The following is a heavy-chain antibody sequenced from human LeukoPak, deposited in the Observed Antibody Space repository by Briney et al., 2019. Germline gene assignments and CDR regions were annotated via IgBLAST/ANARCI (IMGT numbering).Heavy chain of an antibody. CDR3: ARVYYYGSGSSY. V-gene: IGHV4-59*12. CDR2: IYYSGST. D-gene: IGHD3-10*01. CDR1: GGSISSYY. Sequence: SETLSLTCTVSGGSISSYYWSWIRQPPGKGLEWIGYIYYSGSTNYNPSLKSRVTISVDTSKNQFSLKLSSVTAADTAVYYCARVYYYGSGSSYWGQGTLVTVSS. J-gene: IGHJ4*02.